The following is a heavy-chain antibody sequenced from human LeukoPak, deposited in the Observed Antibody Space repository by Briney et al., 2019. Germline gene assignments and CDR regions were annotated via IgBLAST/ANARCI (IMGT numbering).Heavy chain of an antibody. CDR1: GGTFSSYA. CDR3: ARTTYYYDSSGYYNYGMDV. Sequence: ASVKVSCKASGGTFSSYAISWVRQAPGQVLEWMGRIIPILGIANYAQKFQGRVTITADKSTSTAYMELSSLRSEDTAVYYCARTTYYYDSSGYYNYGMDVWGQGTTVTVSS. CDR2: IIPILGIA. D-gene: IGHD3-22*01. V-gene: IGHV1-69*04. J-gene: IGHJ6*02.